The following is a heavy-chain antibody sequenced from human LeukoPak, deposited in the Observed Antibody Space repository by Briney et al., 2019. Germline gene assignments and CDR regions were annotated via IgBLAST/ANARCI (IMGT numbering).Heavy chain of an antibody. Sequence: GGSLRLSCAASGFTFSSYGMSWVRQAPGKGLEWVSAISGSGGSTYYADSVKGRFTISRDNAKNSLYLQMNSLRAEDTAVYYCAREDYGDYGNYYYMDVWGKGTTVTVSS. CDR2: ISGSGGST. V-gene: IGHV3-23*01. CDR1: GFTFSSYG. J-gene: IGHJ6*03. CDR3: AREDYGDYGNYYYMDV. D-gene: IGHD4-17*01.